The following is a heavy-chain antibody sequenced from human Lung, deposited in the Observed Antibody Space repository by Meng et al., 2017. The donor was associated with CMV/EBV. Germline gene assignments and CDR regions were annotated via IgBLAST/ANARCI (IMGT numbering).Heavy chain of an antibody. V-gene: IGHV1-69*05. CDR2: IIPIFGTA. J-gene: IGHJ3*02. CDR1: GYTFTGYY. Sequence: SVKVSCKASGYTFTGYYMHWVRQAPGQGLEWMGGIIPIFGTANYAQKFQGRVTITTDESTSTAYMELSSLRSEDTAVYYCASTETTVIVDAVDIWGQGTMVTVSS. D-gene: IGHD4-11*01. CDR3: ASTETTVIVDAVDI.